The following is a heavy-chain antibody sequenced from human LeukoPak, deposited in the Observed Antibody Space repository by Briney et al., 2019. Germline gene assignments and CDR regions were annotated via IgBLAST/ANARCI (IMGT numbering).Heavy chain of an antibody. V-gene: IGHV4-59*01. D-gene: IGHD3-3*01. Sequence: SETLCLTCAVSGCSISSYYWSWIRQPPGKGLEWIGYIYYSGSTNYNPSLKSRVTISVDTSKNQFSLKLSSVTAADTAVYYCARGGVVRGGSWFDPWGQGTLVTVSS. CDR1: GCSISSYY. J-gene: IGHJ5*02. CDR3: ARGGVVRGGSWFDP. CDR2: IYYSGST.